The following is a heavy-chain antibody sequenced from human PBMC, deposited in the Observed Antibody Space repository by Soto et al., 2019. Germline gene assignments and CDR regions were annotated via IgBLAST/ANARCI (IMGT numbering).Heavy chain of an antibody. CDR1: GGSISSSNW. CDR2: IYHSGST. V-gene: IGHV4-4*02. CDR3: ARGGATVGRRFYWYFDL. D-gene: IGHD1-26*01. Sequence: QVQLQESGPGLVKPSGTLSLTCAVSGGSISSSNWWSWVRQPPGKGLEWIGEIYHSGSTNYNPSLKSRVTISVDKSKNQFSLKLSSVAAADTAVYYCARGGATVGRRFYWYFDLWGRGTLVTVSS. J-gene: IGHJ2*01.